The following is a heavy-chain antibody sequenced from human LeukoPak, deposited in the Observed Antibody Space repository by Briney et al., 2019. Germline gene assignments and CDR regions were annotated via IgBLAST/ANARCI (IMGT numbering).Heavy chain of an antibody. Sequence: ASVKVSCTVSGYTLTELSMHWVRQAPGKGLEWMGGFDPEDGETIYAQKFQGRVTMTEDTSTDTAYMELSSLRSEDTAVYYCATAILWSGYVYYYYGMDVWGQGTTVTVSS. V-gene: IGHV1-24*01. CDR3: ATAILWSGYVYYYYGMDV. CDR1: GYTLTELS. J-gene: IGHJ6*02. D-gene: IGHD3-3*01. CDR2: FDPEDGET.